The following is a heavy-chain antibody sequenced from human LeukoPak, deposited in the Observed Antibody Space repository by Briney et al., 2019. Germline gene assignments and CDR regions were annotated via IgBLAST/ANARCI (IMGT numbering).Heavy chain of an antibody. CDR2: INHSGST. Sequence: PSETLSLTCAVYGGSFSGYYWSWIRQSPGKGLEWIGEINHSGSTNYNPSLKSRVTISVDTSKNQFSLKLSSVTAADTAVYYCARGGFYYGSGSYYPYWGQGTLVTVSS. CDR3: ARGGFYYGSGSYYPY. D-gene: IGHD3-10*01. CDR1: GGSFSGYY. V-gene: IGHV4-34*01. J-gene: IGHJ4*02.